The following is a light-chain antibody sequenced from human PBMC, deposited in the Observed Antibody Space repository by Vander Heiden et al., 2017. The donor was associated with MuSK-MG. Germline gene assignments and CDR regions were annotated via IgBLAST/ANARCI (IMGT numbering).Light chain of an antibody. CDR2: AAS. Sequence: DNQMTQSPSSLSASVGDRVTMTCRASQNIGNYLNWYQQKPGKAPKLLIFAASSLQRGVPSRFSGGGSGTDFTLTIRSLRSDDFATYYCQQTYTTPPAWTFGQGTKLEMK. V-gene: IGKV1-39*01. CDR3: QQTYTTPPAWT. CDR1: QNIGNY. J-gene: IGKJ1*01.